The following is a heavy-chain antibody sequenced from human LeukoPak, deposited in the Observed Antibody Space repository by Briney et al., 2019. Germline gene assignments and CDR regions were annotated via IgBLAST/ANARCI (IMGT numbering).Heavy chain of an antibody. V-gene: IGHV4-39*07. J-gene: IGHJ4*02. Sequence: SETLSLTCTVSGVSISSSSYYWGWIRQPPGKGLEWIGSIYYSRSTYYNPSLNSRVTMSLDTSKNQFSLRLSSVTAADTAVYYCARVWRELYCFDYWGQGTLVTVSS. CDR2: IYYSRST. D-gene: IGHD1-26*01. CDR1: GVSISSSSYY. CDR3: ARVWRELYCFDY.